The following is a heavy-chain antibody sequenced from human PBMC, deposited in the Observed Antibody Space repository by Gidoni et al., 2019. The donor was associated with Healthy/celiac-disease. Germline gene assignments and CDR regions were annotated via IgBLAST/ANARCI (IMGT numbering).Heavy chain of an antibody. CDR1: GFPFSSYW. CDR3: ARDPAYDSSGYYYFDY. D-gene: IGHD3-22*01. J-gene: IGHJ4*02. V-gene: IGHV3-7*01. CDR2: IKQDGSEK. Sequence: EVQLVESGGGLVQPGGSLRLSCAASGFPFSSYWMSWVRQAPGKGLEWVANIKQDGSEKYYVDSVKGRFTISRDNAKNSLYLQMNSLRAEDTAVYYCARDPAYDSSGYYYFDYWGQGTLVTVSS.